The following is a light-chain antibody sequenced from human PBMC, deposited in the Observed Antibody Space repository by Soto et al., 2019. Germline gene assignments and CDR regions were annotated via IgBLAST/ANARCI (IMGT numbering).Light chain of an antibody. CDR3: QQYLHTPRT. J-gene: IGKJ1*01. CDR2: WAS. V-gene: IGKV4-1*01. Sequence: DAVMTQSQDSLAASLGERATINCKSSQSVLYTLNNKNYLAWYQQKPGQPPKLLIYWASFRQSGVPDRFSGSGSGTDFTLTISSLQAEDVAVYYCQQYLHTPRTFGQGTKVEIK. CDR1: QSVLYTLNNKNY.